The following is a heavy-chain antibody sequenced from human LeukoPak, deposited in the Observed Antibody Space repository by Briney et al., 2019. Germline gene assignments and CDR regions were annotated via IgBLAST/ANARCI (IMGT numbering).Heavy chain of an antibody. CDR3: ARESDY. V-gene: IGHV4-61*02. CDR1: SGSINSGSDY. J-gene: IGHJ4*02. CDR2: IYSSGST. Sequence: PSETPSLTCTVSSGSINSGSDYWNWIRQPAGKGLEWIGRIYSSGSTNYNPSLKSRVTISVETSKNQFSLKLSSVTAADTAVYYCARESDYWGQGTLVTVSS.